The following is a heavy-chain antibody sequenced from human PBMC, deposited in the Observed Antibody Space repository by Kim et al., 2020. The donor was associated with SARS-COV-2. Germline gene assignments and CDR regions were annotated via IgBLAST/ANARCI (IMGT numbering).Heavy chain of an antibody. D-gene: IGHD3-3*01. V-gene: IGHV4-31*03. CDR2: IYYSGST. CDR3: ARSPLTIFGVVTAFDI. CDR1: GGSISIGGYY. J-gene: IGHJ3*02. Sequence: SETLSLTCTVSGGSISIGGYYWSWIRQHPGKGLEWIGYIYYSGSTYYNPSLKSRVTISVDTSKNQFSLKLSSVTAADTAVYYCARSPLTIFGVVTAFDIWGQGTMVTVSS.